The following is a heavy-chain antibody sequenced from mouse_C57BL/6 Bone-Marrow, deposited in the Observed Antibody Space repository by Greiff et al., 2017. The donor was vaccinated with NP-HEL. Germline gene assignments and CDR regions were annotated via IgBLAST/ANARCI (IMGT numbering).Heavy chain of an antibody. CDR1: GYTFTEYT. CDR2: FYPGSGSI. D-gene: IGHD1-1*01. J-gene: IGHJ2*01. V-gene: IGHV1-62-2*01. CDR3: ARHEDSPITTGVASHLDY. Sequence: VQLQESGAELVKPGASVKLSCKASGYTFTEYTIHWVKQRSGQGLEWIGWFYPGSGSIKYNEKFKDKATLTADKSSSTVYMELSRLTTEDSAVDFCARHEDSPITTGVASHLDYWGQGTTLTVSS.